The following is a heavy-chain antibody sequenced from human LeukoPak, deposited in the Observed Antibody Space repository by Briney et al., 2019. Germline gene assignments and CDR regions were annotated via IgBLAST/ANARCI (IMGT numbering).Heavy chain of an antibody. J-gene: IGHJ4*02. CDR2: INHSGST. D-gene: IGHD6-6*01. Sequence: KPSETLSLTCAVYGGSFSGYYWSWIRQPPGRGLEWIGEINHSGSTNYNPSLKSRVTISVDKSKNQFSLRLSSVTVADTAVYYCARHFAYSSSSYFDYWGQGSLVTVSS. V-gene: IGHV4-34*01. CDR1: GGSFSGYY. CDR3: ARHFAYSSSSYFDY.